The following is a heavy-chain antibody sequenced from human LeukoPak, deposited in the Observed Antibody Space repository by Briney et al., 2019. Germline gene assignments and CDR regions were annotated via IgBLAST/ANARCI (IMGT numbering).Heavy chain of an antibody. V-gene: IGHV1-69*04. D-gene: IGHD3-3*01. CDR3: ARESGDDFWSGYYTNWFDP. CDR1: GGTFSSYA. J-gene: IGHJ5*02. CDR2: IIPILGIA. Sequence: SVTVSFKASGGTFSSYAISWVRQAPGQGLEWMGRIIPILGIANYAQKFQGRVTITADKSTSTAYMELSSLRSEDTAVYYCARESGDDFWSGYYTNWFDPWGQGTLVTVSS.